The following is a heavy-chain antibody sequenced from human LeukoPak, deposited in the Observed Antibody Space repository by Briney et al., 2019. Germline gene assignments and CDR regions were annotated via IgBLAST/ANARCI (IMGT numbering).Heavy chain of an antibody. CDR3: ALGGYGDAFDI. V-gene: IGHV3-23*01. J-gene: IGHJ3*02. Sequence: GGSLRLSCAASGFTFSSYGMSWVRQAPGKGLEWVSAISGSGGSTYYADSVKGRFTISRDNSKNTLYLQMNSLRAEGTAVYYCALGGYGDAFDIWGQGTMVTVSS. CDR2: ISGSGGST. D-gene: IGHD5-18*01. CDR1: GFTFSSYG.